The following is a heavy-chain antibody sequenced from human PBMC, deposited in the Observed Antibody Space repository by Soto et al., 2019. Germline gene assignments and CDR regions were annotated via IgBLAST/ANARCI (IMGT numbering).Heavy chain of an antibody. J-gene: IGHJ3*01. CDR3: GKDPNGDYFGAFDF. CDR1: GLSLDSYA. D-gene: IGHD4-17*01. V-gene: IGHV3-23*01. Sequence: EVQFLESGGGVVWPGGSLRLSCVASGLSLDSYAMTWVRQSPGKALEWVACITANGAFTSYTDSVRGRFTISRDNSKNTLYLQVDSLRADDTAVYYCGKDPNGDYFGAFDFWGQGTTIIVSS. CDR2: ITANGAFT.